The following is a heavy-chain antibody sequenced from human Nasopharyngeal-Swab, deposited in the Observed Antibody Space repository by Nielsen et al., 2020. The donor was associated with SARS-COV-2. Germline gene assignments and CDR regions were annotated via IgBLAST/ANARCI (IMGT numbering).Heavy chain of an antibody. Sequence: SETLPLTCTVSGGSISSSSYYWGWIRQPPGKGLEWIGSIYYSGSTYYNPSLKSRVTISVDTSKNQFSLKLSSVTAADTAVYYCAGRHYDFWSGYYRGVYYFDYWGQGTLVTVSS. J-gene: IGHJ4*02. CDR3: AGRHYDFWSGYYRGVYYFDY. CDR2: IYYSGST. V-gene: IGHV4-39*01. D-gene: IGHD3-3*01. CDR1: GGSISSSSYY.